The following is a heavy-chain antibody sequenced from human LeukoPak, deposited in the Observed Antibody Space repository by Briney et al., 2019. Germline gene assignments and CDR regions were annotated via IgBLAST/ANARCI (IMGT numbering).Heavy chain of an antibody. D-gene: IGHD4-17*01. J-gene: IGHJ4*02. CDR3: ARLTTTVTTPFDY. CDR2: ISSSSSYI. V-gene: IGHV3-21*01. CDR1: GFTFSIYN. Sequence: GGSLRLSCAASGFTFSIYNMNWVRQAPGKGLEWVSSISSSSSYIYYADSVKGRITISRDNAKNSLYLQMNSLRAEDMAVYYCARLTTTVTTPFDYWGQGTLVTDSS.